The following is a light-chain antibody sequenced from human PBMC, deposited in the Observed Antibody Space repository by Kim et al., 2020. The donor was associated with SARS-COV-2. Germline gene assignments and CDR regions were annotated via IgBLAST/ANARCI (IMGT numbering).Light chain of an antibody. J-gene: IGKJ4*01. V-gene: IGKV3-20*01. CDR3: QQYGTPPLA. CDR1: QTLDSAY. Sequence: SPGERATPSCRASQTLDSAYLAWYQHRHGQTPRLLLYGASSRATDIPDRFSGSGSGTDFTLTISRLEPEDFGVYYCQQYGTPPLAFGGGTKVDIK. CDR2: GAS.